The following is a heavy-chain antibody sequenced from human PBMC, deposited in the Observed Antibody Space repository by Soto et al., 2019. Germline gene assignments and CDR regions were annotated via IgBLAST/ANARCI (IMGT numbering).Heavy chain of an antibody. Sequence: SETLSLTCAVSGDSISGSQWWSWVRLPPGKGLEWIGEISHTGTTNYNPSLKSRVTMSVDKPKNQFSLNLTSVTAADTAMYYCARLGYYDILTGPRGYFDYWGQGTLVTVSS. CDR3: ARLGYYDILTGPRGYFDY. V-gene: IGHV4-4*02. J-gene: IGHJ4*02. CDR1: GDSISGSQW. D-gene: IGHD3-9*01. CDR2: ISHTGTT.